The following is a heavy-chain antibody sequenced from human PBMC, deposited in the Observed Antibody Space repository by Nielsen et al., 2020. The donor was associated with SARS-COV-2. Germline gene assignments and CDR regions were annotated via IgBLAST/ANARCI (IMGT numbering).Heavy chain of an antibody. CDR1: GFTFSSYS. D-gene: IGHD3-22*01. J-gene: IGHJ4*02. CDR2: ISSSSSYI. CDR3: ARDVKGWYYYDSSYLDY. V-gene: IGHV3-21*04. Sequence: GESLKISCAASGFTFSSYSMNWVRQAPGKGLEWVSSISSSSSYIYYADSVKGRFTISRDNAKNSLYLQMNSLRAEDTAVYYCARDVKGWYYYDSSYLDYWGQGTLVTVSS.